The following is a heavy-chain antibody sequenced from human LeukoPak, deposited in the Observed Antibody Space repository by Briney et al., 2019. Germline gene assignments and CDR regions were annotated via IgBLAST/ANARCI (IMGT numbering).Heavy chain of an antibody. CDR2: ISWNSGSI. J-gene: IGHJ3*02. D-gene: IGHD5-12*01. Sequence: GRSLRLSCAASGFTFDDYAMHWVRQAPGKGLEWVSGISWNSGSIGYADSVKGRFTISRDNAKNSLYLQMNSLRAEDTAVYYCAREGAHSGYDFDAFDIWGQGTMVTVSS. CDR3: AREGAHSGYDFDAFDI. V-gene: IGHV3-9*01. CDR1: GFTFDDYA.